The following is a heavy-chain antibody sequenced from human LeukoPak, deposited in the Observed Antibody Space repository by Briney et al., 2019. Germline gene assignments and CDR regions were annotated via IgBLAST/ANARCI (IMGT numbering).Heavy chain of an antibody. D-gene: IGHD2-15*01. CDR2: MYDSGST. J-gene: IGHJ5*02. CDR3: ARGYCSGGSCYSGTRNWFDP. Sequence: ASETLSLTCALSGGSISSGGYSWSWIRQPPGKGLEWIGYMYDSGSTYYNPSLKSRVTISVDRPKNPFSLKLSSVPAADTAVYYCARGYCSGGSCYSGTRNWFDPWGQGTLVTVSS. CDR1: GGSISSGGYS. V-gene: IGHV4-30-2*01.